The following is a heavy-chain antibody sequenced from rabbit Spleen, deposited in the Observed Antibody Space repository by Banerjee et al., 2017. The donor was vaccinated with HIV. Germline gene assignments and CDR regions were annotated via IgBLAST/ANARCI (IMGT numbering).Heavy chain of an antibody. Sequence: QEQLVESGGGLVKPGASLTLTCKASGFDFSNDYDMCWVRQAPGKGLEWIACIWTGSSGSTYYASWAKGRFTISKTSSTTVTLQMTSLTAADTATYFCARETDSSPNLWGPGTLVTVS. CDR2: IWTGSSGST. J-gene: IGHJ4*01. CDR1: GFDFSNDYD. V-gene: IGHV1S45*01. D-gene: IGHD8-1*01. CDR3: ARETDSSPNL.